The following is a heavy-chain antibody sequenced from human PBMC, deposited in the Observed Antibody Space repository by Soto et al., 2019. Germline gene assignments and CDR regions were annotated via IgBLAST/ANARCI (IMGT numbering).Heavy chain of an antibody. D-gene: IGHD2-21*02. CDR2: AYWDDDN. Sequence: QITLRESGPTLVKPTQTLTLTCTFSGFSLTTRPVGVGWIRQSPGKALEWLAFAYWDDDNRYSPSLRSRLTVTKDTTKNQLVLTMTNVDPVDTATYFWAHRRHSGDWNGGFFDYWGQGTLVTVSS. CDR1: GFSLTTRPVG. V-gene: IGHV2-5*02. CDR3: AHRRHSGDWNGGFFDY. J-gene: IGHJ4*02.